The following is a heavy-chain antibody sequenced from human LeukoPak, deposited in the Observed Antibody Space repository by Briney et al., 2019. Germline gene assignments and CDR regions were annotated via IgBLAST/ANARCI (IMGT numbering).Heavy chain of an antibody. J-gene: IGHJ5*02. V-gene: IGHV4-39*01. CDR3: ARAPMPYDILTGYYIGNWFDP. CDR2: IYYGGST. CDR1: GGSISRSSYY. D-gene: IGHD3-9*01. Sequence: SETLSLTCTVSGGSISRSSYYWGWIRQTPGKGPEWIGSIYYGGSTYYNPSLKSRVTISVDTSKNQFSLKLSSVTAADTAVYYCARAPMPYDILTGYYIGNWFDPWGQGTLVTVSS.